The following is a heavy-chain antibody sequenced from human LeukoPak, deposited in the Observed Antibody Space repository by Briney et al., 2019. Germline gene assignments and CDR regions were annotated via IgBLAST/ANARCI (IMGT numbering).Heavy chain of an antibody. CDR2: IKQDGSEK. Sequence: GGSLRLSCAASGFAFISYWMTCVRQAPGKGREWVANIKQDGSEKYYVDSVKGRFTISRDNTKNSLYLQMNSMRVEDTAVYYCARDWELIYWGQGTLVTVSS. J-gene: IGHJ4*02. V-gene: IGHV3-7*03. CDR3: ARDWELIY. CDR1: GFAFISYW. D-gene: IGHD1-26*01.